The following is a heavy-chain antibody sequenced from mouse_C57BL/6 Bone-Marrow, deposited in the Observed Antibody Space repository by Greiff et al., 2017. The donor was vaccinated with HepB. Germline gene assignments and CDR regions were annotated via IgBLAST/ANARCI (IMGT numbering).Heavy chain of an antibody. CDR3: ARDAKIYYDYFYYAMDY. Sequence: EVKLMESGGGLVQSGRSLRLSCATSGFTFSDFYMEWVRQAPGKGLEWIAASRNKANDYTTEYSASVKGRFIVSRETSQSILYLQMNALRAEDTAIYYCARDAKIYYDYFYYAMDYWGQGTSVTVSS. CDR1: GFTFSDFY. D-gene: IGHD2-4*01. V-gene: IGHV7-1*01. CDR2: SRNKANDYTT. J-gene: IGHJ4*01.